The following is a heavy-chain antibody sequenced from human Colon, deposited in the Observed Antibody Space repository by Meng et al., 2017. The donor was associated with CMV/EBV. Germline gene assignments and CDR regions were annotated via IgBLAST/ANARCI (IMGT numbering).Heavy chain of an antibody. Sequence: ESRKISGAASGFTFSSYSMNWVRQAPGKGLEWVARINIFSTTIYYADSVKGRFTISRDNAKNSLYLQMNSLTVDDTAVYYCAGGAVATRTNYFDAWGQGTLVTVSS. V-gene: IGHV3-48*04. CDR3: AGGAVATRTNYFDA. CDR1: GFTFSSYS. J-gene: IGHJ4*02. CDR2: INIFSTTI. D-gene: IGHD4-23*01.